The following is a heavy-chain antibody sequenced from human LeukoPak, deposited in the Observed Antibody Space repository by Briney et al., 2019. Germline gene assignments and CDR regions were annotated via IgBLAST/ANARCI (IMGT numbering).Heavy chain of an antibody. CDR2: IRGSGGST. CDR1: GFTFSSYA. V-gene: IGHV3-23*01. CDR3: AKPKGTHCSSTSCYLSGFDY. Sequence: GASLRLSCAASGFTFSSYAMSWVRQAPGKGLEWASAIRGSGGSTYYADSVKGRFTISRDNSKNTLYLQMNSLRAEDTAVYYCAKPKGTHCSSTSCYLSGFDYWGQGTLVTVSS. J-gene: IGHJ4*02. D-gene: IGHD2-2*01.